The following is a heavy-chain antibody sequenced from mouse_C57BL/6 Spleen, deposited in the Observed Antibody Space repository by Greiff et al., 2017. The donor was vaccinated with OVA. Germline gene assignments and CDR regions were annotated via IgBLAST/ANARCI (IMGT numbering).Heavy chain of an antibody. D-gene: IGHD4-1*02. CDR3: ARGQLGRGGFAY. V-gene: IGHV1-26*01. J-gene: IGHJ3*01. CDR1: GYTFTDYY. Sequence: EVQLQQSGPELVKPGASVKISCKASGYTFTDYYMNWVKQSHGKSLEWIGDINPNNGGTSYNQKFKGKATLTVDKSSSTAYMELRSLTSEDSAVYYCARGQLGRGGFAYWGQGTLVTVSA. CDR2: INPNNGGT.